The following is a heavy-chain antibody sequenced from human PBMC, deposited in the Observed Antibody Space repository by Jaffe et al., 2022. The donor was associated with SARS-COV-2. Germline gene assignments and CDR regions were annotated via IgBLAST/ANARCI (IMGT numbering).Heavy chain of an antibody. V-gene: IGHV3-23*01. D-gene: IGHD5-12*01. CDR1: GFTFSTYA. CDR2: ISSDDGST. J-gene: IGHJ4*02. Sequence: EVQLLESGGGLIQPGGSLRLSCAASGFTFSTYAMGWVRQAPGKGLEWVSTISSDDGSTYYADSVKGRFTISRDKSKNTLFLQMDSLSADDSALYYCATSGGYNRDSLKYWGQGTLVTVSS. CDR3: ATSGGYNRDSLKY.